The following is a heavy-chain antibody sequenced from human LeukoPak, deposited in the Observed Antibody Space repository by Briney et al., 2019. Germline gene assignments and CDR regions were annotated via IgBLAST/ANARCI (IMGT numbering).Heavy chain of an antibody. CDR1: GYTFTGYY. CDR2: INPNSGGT. D-gene: IGHD3-22*01. Sequence: ASVKVSFKASGYTFTGYYMHWVRQAPGQGLEWMGWINPNSGGTNYAQKFQGRVTMTRDTSISTAYMELSRLTSDDTAVYYCARGRYGLLSGYDYWGQGAMVTVSS. V-gene: IGHV1-2*02. CDR3: ARGRYGLLSGYDY. J-gene: IGHJ4*02.